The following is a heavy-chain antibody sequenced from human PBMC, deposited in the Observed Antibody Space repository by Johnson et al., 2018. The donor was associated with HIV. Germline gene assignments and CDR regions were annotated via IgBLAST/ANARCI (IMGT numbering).Heavy chain of an antibody. CDR1: GFTFSSYD. Sequence: VQLVESGGGLVQPGRSLRLSCAASGFTFSSYDMHWVRQATGKGLAWVSAIGTAVDTYYPGSVKGRFTISIENAKNSLYLQMNSLRAGDTAVYYCARDSASDAFDIWGQGTMVTVSS. CDR2: IGTAVDT. V-gene: IGHV3-13*01. D-gene: IGHD2-2*01. J-gene: IGHJ3*02. CDR3: ARDSASDAFDI.